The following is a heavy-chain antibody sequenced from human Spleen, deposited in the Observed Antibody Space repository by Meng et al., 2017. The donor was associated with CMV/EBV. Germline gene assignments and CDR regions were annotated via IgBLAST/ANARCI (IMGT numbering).Heavy chain of an antibody. CDR1: GGSISSGDYY. Sequence: SETLSLTCTVSGGSISSGDYYWNWIRQPPGKGLEWIGYIYYSGNTYYNPSLKSRVTISVDTSKNQFSLKLSSVTAADTAVYYCARDHVAHYVSGMTLDYWGQGTLVTVSS. J-gene: IGHJ4*02. V-gene: IGHV4-30-4*08. D-gene: IGHD3-10*01. CDR3: ARDHVAHYVSGMTLDY. CDR2: IYYSGNT.